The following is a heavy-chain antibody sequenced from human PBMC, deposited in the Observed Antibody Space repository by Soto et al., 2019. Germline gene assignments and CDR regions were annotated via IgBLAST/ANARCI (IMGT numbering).Heavy chain of an antibody. D-gene: IGHD6-6*01. Sequence: EVQLVESGGGLVQPGGSLRLSCAASGFNFSSYGMHWVRQAPGKGLVWVSRVNGDGSSTSYADSVKGRFTISRDNAKNTLYLQMNSLRVEDTAVYYCARGGPYSGSEVDYWGQGTLVTVSS. V-gene: IGHV3-74*01. J-gene: IGHJ4*02. CDR3: ARGGPYSGSEVDY. CDR2: VNGDGSST. CDR1: GFNFSSYG.